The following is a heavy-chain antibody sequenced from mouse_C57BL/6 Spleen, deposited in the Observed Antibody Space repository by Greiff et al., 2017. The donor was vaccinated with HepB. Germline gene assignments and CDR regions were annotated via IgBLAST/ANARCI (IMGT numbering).Heavy chain of an antibody. CDR1: GYTFTNYW. D-gene: IGHD2-14*01. V-gene: IGHV1-63*01. CDR2: IYPGGGYT. CDR3: ARMGYDEGGAMDY. Sequence: QVQLQHSGAELVRPGTSVKMSCKASGYTFTNYWIGWAKQRPGHGLEWIGDIYPGGGYTNYNEKFKGKATLTADKSSSTAYMQFSSLTSEDSAIYYCARMGYDEGGAMDYWGQGTSVTVSS. J-gene: IGHJ4*01.